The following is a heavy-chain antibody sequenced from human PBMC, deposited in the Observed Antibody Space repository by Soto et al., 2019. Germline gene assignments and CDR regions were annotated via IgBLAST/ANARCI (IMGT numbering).Heavy chain of an antibody. Sequence: GGSLRLSCAASGFTFDDYAMHWVRQAPGKGLEWVSGISWNSGSIGYADSVKGRFTISRDNAKNSLYLQMNSLRAEDTALYYCAKDHIIAVAGTVDYYGMDVWGQGTTVTVSS. CDR3: AKDHIIAVAGTVDYYGMDV. D-gene: IGHD6-19*01. V-gene: IGHV3-9*01. CDR2: ISWNSGSI. CDR1: GFTFDDYA. J-gene: IGHJ6*02.